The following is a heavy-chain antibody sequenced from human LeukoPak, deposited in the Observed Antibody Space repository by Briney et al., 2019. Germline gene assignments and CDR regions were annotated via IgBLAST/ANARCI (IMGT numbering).Heavy chain of an antibody. CDR3: ARSRIEYYYDSSGYYPYYYYYYMDV. CDR2: INPSGGST. Sequence: ASVKVSCKASGYTFTSYYMHWVRQAPGQGLEWMGIINPSGGSTSYAQKFQGRVTMTGDTSTSTVYMELSSLRSEDTAVYYCARSRIEYYYDSSGYYPYYYYYYMDVWGKGTTVTVSS. V-gene: IGHV1-46*03. CDR1: GYTFTSYY. J-gene: IGHJ6*03. D-gene: IGHD3-22*01.